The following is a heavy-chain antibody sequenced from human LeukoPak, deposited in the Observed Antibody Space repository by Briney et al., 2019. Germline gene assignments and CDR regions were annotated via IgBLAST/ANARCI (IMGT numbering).Heavy chain of an antibody. CDR1: GGTFSSYA. CDR2: IIPIFGTA. D-gene: IGHD3-9*01. Sequence: SVKVSCKASGGTFSSYAISWVRQAPGQGLEWMGRIIPIFGTANYAQKFQGRVTITTDESTSTAYMELSSLRSEDTAVYYCARDERGTGYIHYWGQGTLFTVSS. J-gene: IGHJ4*02. CDR3: ARDERGTGYIHY. V-gene: IGHV1-69*05.